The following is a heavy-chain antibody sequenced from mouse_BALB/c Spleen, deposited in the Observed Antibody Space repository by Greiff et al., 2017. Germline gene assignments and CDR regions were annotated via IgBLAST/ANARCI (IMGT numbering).Heavy chain of an antibody. Sequence: EVKLVESGGDLVKPGGSLKLSCAASGFTFSSYGMSWVRQTPDKRLEWVATISSGGSYTYYPDSVKGRFTISRDNAKNTLYLQMSSLKSEDTAMYYCARHEEDYDYVRDYWGQGTSVTVAS. CDR3: ARHEEDYDYVRDY. D-gene: IGHD2-4*01. J-gene: IGHJ4*01. CDR2: ISSGGSYT. CDR1: GFTFSSYG. V-gene: IGHV5-6*02.